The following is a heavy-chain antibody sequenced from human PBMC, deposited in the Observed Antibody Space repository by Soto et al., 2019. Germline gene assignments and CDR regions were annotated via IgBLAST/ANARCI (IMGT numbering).Heavy chain of an antibody. J-gene: IGHJ4*02. D-gene: IGHD2-15*01. CDR2: IYYTGNT. CDR1: GGSISSYY. CDR3: ARLSDCSGGRCYSAYFDY. Sequence: SETLCLTCTVSGGSISSYYWSWSRQPPGKGLEWIGYIYYTGNTNYNPSLKSRGTISVDTSKNQFSLKLTSVTSADTAVYYCARLSDCSGGRCYSAYFDYWGQGTLVTVSS. V-gene: IGHV4-59*01.